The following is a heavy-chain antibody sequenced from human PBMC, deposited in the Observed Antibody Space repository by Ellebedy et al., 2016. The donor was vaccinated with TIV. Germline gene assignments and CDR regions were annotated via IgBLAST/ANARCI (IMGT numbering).Heavy chain of an antibody. CDR3: ARLGISSGYPDY. CDR1: GGSIRSSY. Sequence: MPSETLSLTCTVSGGSIRSSYWSWIRQPPGKGLEWIGYIYNSGSTNYNPSLKSRVTMSVDTSKNQFSLKLNSVTAADTAVYYCARLGISSGYPDYWGQGTLVTVSS. V-gene: IGHV4-59*08. CDR2: IYNSGST. J-gene: IGHJ4*02. D-gene: IGHD3-22*01.